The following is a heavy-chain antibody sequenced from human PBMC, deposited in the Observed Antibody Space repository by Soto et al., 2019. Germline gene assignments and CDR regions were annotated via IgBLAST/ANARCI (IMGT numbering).Heavy chain of an antibody. CDR2: MNPNSGNT. Sequence: ASVKVSCKASGYTFTIYDINWVRQATGQGLEWMGWMNPNSGNTGYAQKFQGRVTMTRNTSISTAYMELSGLRSEDTAVYYCALTSSLWHWFDPWGQGTLVTVSS. CDR3: ALTSSLWHWFDP. J-gene: IGHJ5*02. V-gene: IGHV1-8*01. CDR1: GYTFTIYD.